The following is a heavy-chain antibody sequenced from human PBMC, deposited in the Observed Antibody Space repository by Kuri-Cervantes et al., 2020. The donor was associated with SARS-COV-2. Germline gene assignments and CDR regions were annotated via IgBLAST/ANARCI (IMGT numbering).Heavy chain of an antibody. CDR1: GFSFSYYG. D-gene: IGHD3-3*01. CDR2: VRRDGSNY. V-gene: IGHV3-30*02. Sequence: GESLKISCAASGFSFSYYGMHWVRQAPGKRLEWVGFVRRDGSNYYYADSVKGRFTISRDNSKNSLYLEMNSLRPEDTAVYYCAKVETASLYYWGQGTLVTVSS. J-gene: IGHJ4*02. CDR3: AKVETASLYY.